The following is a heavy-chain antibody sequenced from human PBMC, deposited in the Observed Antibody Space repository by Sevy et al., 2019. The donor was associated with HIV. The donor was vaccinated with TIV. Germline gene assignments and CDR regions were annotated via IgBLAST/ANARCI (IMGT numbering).Heavy chain of an antibody. V-gene: IGHV3-11*01. CDR1: GFTFSDYY. CDR3: ARGEIQRWLQYPYYYGMDV. Sequence: GGSLRLSCAASGFTFSDYYMSWIRQAPGKGLEWVSYISSSGGTIYYADSVKGRFTISRDNAKNSLYLQMNSLRAEDTAVYYCARGEIQRWLQYPYYYGMDVWGQGTTVTVSS. CDR2: ISSSGGTI. D-gene: IGHD5-12*01. J-gene: IGHJ6*02.